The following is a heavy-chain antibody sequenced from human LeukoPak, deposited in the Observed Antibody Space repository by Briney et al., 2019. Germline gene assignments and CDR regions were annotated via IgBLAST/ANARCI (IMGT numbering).Heavy chain of an antibody. V-gene: IGHV3-30*01. D-gene: IGHD6-13*01. Sequence: GGSLRLSCAASGFTFSSYAMHRVRQAPGKGLEWVAVISYDGSNKYYADSVKGRFTISRDNSKNTLYLQMNSLRAEDTAVYYCARLGLVRAIDYWGQGALVTVSS. CDR1: GFTFSSYA. CDR3: ARLGLVRAIDY. J-gene: IGHJ4*02. CDR2: ISYDGSNK.